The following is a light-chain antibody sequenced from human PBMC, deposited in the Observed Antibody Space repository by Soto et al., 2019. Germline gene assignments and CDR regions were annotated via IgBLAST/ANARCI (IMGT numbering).Light chain of an antibody. J-gene: IGLJ2*01. V-gene: IGLV2-14*01. CDR2: DVS. CDR3: SSYTSRSILMV. Sequence: QSALTQPASVSGSPGQSITISCTGTSSDVGGYNYVSWYQQHPGKAPKLMIYDVSNRPSGVSNRFSGSKSGNTASLTISGLQAEDEADYYCSSYTSRSILMVFGGGTTLTVL. CDR1: SSDVGGYNY.